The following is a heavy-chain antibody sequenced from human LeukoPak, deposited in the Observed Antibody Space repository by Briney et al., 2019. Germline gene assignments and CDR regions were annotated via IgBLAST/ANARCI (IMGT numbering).Heavy chain of an antibody. CDR3: ARAYCGGDCYPINWFDP. CDR2: INHSGST. Sequence: SETLSLTCAVYGGSFSGYCWSWIRQPPGKGLEWIGEINHSGSTNYNPSLKSRVTISVDTSKNQFSLKLSSVTAADTAVYYCARAYCGGDCYPINWFDPWGQGTLVTVSS. J-gene: IGHJ5*02. V-gene: IGHV4-34*01. D-gene: IGHD2-21*01. CDR1: GGSFSGYC.